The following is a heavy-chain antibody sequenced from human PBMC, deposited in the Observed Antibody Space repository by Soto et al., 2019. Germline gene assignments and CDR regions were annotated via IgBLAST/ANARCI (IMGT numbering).Heavy chain of an antibody. V-gene: IGHV5-51*01. J-gene: IGHJ4*02. CDR1: GFTFTSYW. CDR3: AKHEGYCSTTTCSNFDY. CDR2: IYPGDSDS. D-gene: IGHD2-2*01. Sequence: GESLKISCNGSGFTFTSYWIAWVRQMPWKGLEWMGIIYPGDSDSSYSPSFQGQVTISADKSINTAYLHWSSLKASDTAIYYCAKHEGYCSTTTCSNFDYWGQGTLVTVSS.